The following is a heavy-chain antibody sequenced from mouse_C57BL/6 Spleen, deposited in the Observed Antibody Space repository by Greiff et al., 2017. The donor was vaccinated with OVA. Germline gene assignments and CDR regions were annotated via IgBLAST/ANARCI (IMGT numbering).Heavy chain of an antibody. Sequence: QVQLQQPGAELVKPGASVKMSCKASGYTFTSYWITWVKQRPGQGLEWIGDIYPGSGSTNYNEKFKSKATLTVDTSSSTAYMQLSSLTSEDSAVYYCARWAAQATWPYCDYWGQGTTLTVSS. CDR2: IYPGSGST. CDR1: GYTFTSYW. V-gene: IGHV1-55*01. CDR3: ARWAAQATWPYCDY. D-gene: IGHD3-2*02. J-gene: IGHJ2*01.